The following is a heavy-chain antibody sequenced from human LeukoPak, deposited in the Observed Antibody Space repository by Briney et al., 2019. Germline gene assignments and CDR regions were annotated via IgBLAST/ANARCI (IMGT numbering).Heavy chain of an antibody. Sequence: PSETLSLTCTFSVDSISTYYWSWIRQPPGKGLEWIGYVYYSGSTNYSPSLKSRVPMSMDTAKNQFFLELRSVTAADTAVYYCVRHTWFGTRPWFDPWGQGILVTVSS. D-gene: IGHD3-10*01. CDR2: VYYSGST. V-gene: IGHV4-59*08. J-gene: IGHJ5*02. CDR1: VDSISTYY. CDR3: VRHTWFGTRPWFDP.